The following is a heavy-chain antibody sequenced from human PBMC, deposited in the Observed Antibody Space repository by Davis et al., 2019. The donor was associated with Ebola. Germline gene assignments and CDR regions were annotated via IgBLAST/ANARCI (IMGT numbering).Heavy chain of an antibody. D-gene: IGHD7-27*01. CDR2: IYYSGST. J-gene: IGHJ4*02. V-gene: IGHV4-59*01. Sequence: MPGGSLRLSCTVSGGSISSYYWSWIRQPPGKGLEWIGYIYYSGSTNYNPSLKSRVTISVDTSKNQFSLKLSSVTAADTAVYYCARKLGRAAPIDYWGQGTLVTVSS. CDR1: GGSISSYY. CDR3: ARKLGRAAPIDY.